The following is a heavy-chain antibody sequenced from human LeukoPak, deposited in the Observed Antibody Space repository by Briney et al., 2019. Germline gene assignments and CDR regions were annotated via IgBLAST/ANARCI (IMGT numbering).Heavy chain of an antibody. D-gene: IGHD6-19*01. CDR2: IYTSGST. CDR1: GGSISSGSHY. V-gene: IGHV4-61*02. Sequence: PSETLSLTCTVSGGSISSGSHYWSWIRQPAGKGLEWIGRIYTSGSTNYNPSLKSRVTISVDTSKNQFSLKLSSVTAADTAVYYCARDSSGWKSNGAFDIWGQGTMVTVSS. CDR3: ARDSSGWKSNGAFDI. J-gene: IGHJ3*02.